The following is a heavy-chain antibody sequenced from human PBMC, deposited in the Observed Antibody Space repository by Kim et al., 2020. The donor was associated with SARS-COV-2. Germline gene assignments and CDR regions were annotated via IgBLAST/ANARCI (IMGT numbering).Heavy chain of an antibody. D-gene: IGHD3-22*01. V-gene: IGHV3-30-3*01. Sequence: GGSLRLSCAASGFTFSSYAMHWVRQAPGKGLEWVAVISYDGSNKYYADSVKGRFTISRDNSKNTLYLQMNSLRAEDTAVYYCARDGDYYDSSGYSGFVGYWGQGTLVTVSS. CDR3: ARDGDYYDSSGYSGFVGY. CDR1: GFTFSSYA. CDR2: ISYDGSNK. J-gene: IGHJ4*02.